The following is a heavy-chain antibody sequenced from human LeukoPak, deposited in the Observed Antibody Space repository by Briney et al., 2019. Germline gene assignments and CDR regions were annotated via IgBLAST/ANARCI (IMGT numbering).Heavy chain of an antibody. CDR3: ARGTTEEVDP. V-gene: IGHV4-59*08. D-gene: IGHD1-14*01. Sequence: SETLSLTCTVSGGSISSYYWSWIRQPPGKGLEWIGYIYYSGSTNYNPPLKSRVTISVDTSKNQFSLKLSSVTAADTAVYYCARGTTEEVDPWGQGTLVTVSS. CDR2: IYYSGST. J-gene: IGHJ5*02. CDR1: GGSISSYY.